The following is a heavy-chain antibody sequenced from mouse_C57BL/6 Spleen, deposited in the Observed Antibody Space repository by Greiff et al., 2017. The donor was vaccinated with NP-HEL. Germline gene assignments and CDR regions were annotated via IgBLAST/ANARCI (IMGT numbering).Heavy chain of an antibody. Sequence: VQLQQSGPELVKPGASVKLSCKASGYTFTSYDINWVKQRPGQGLEWIGWIYPRDGSTKYNEKFKGKATLTVDTSSSTAYMELHSLTSEDSAVYFCARKGDYYGSSSFAYWGQGTLVTVSA. J-gene: IGHJ3*01. CDR3: ARKGDYYGSSSFAY. D-gene: IGHD1-1*01. CDR1: GYTFTSYD. V-gene: IGHV1-85*01. CDR2: IYPRDGST.